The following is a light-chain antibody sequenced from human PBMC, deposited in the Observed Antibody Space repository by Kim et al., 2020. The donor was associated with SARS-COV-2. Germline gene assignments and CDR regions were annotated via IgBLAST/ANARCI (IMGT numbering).Light chain of an antibody. J-gene: IGKJ1*01. Sequence: ELVLTQSPGTLSLSPGEGATLSCRASQSVNGRFLAWYQQKPGQAPRLLIYGASTRATGIPDRFSGSGSGTDFTLTISRLEPGDFAMYYCQQYDSSVWTFGQGTKVDIK. V-gene: IGKV3-20*01. CDR1: QSVNGRF. CDR2: GAS. CDR3: QQYDSSVWT.